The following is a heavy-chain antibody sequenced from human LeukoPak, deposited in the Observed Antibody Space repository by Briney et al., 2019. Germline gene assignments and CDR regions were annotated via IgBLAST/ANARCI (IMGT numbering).Heavy chain of an antibody. V-gene: IGHV4-59*01. Sequence: SETLSLTCTVSGGSISSYYWSWIRQPPGKGLEWSGYIYYSGSTNYNPSLKSRVTISVDKSKNQFSLKLSSVTAADTAVYYCAGQSNYYGSGRSMFDPWGQGTLVTVSS. CDR3: AGQSNYYGSGRSMFDP. J-gene: IGHJ5*02. CDR2: IYYSGST. D-gene: IGHD3-10*01. CDR1: GGSISSYY.